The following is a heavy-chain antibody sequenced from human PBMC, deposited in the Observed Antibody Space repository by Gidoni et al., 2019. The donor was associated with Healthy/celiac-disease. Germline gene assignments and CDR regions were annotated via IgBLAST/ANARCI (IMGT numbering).Heavy chain of an antibody. CDR3: ARFTEAGAGTS. V-gene: IGHV4-39*01. Sequence: LQLQESGPGLVKPSETLSLTCTVSGGSISSTSYYWGWIRQPPGKGLEWIGSIYYSGSTYYNPSRKSRVTISVDTSKNQFSLKLGSVTAADTAVYYCARFTEAGAGTSWGQGTLVTVSS. CDR1: GGSISSTSYY. D-gene: IGHD6-19*01. J-gene: IGHJ4*02. CDR2: IYYSGST.